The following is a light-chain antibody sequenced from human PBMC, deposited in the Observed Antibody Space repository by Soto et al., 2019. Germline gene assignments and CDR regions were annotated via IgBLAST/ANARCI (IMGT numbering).Light chain of an antibody. Sequence: SALTQPASVSGSPGQSIALSFTGTNSDIGLYNYVSWYQHHPGKAPKLIIYEVSNRPSGVSNRFSGSKSGNTASLTISGLQPDDEADFYCSSFTTRLTLVFGGGTKLTVL. J-gene: IGLJ3*02. V-gene: IGLV2-14*01. CDR2: EVS. CDR3: SSFTTRLTLV. CDR1: NSDIGLYNY.